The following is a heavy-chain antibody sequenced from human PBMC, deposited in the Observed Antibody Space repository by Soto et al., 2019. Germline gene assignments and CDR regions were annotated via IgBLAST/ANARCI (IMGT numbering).Heavy chain of an antibody. J-gene: IGHJ4*02. V-gene: IGHV1-58*01. D-gene: IGHD3-22*01. CDR3: ERVGYDDSCGYYRDY. CDR2: IGVGSGNT. Sequence: ASAKGSSKARGVTITCSAVQWGRQARGQRLERIGWIGVGSGNTNYAQKFQGRVTITADESTSTAYRELSSLRSEDTAVYYCERVGYDDSCGYYRDYRGQGSLVTVSS. CDR1: GVTITCSA.